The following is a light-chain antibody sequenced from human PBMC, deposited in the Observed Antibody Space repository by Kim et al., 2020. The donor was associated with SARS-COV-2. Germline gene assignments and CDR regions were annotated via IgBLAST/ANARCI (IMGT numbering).Light chain of an antibody. V-gene: IGLV2-11*01. CDR2: DVS. CDR1: SSDVGGYNY. Sequence: GQSVTISCTGTSSDVGGYNYVSWYQQHPGKAPKFMIYDVSKRPSGVPDRFSGSKSGNTASLTISGLQAEDEADYYCCSYAGGYTLIFGGGTQLTVL. CDR3: CSYAGGYTLI. J-gene: IGLJ2*01.